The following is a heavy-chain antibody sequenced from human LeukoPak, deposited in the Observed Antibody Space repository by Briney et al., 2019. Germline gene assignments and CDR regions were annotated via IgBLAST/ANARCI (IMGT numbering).Heavy chain of an antibody. V-gene: IGHV4-34*01. CDR3: ARLGAVAGTYYYYGMDV. CDR1: GGSFSGYY. J-gene: IGHJ6*02. Sequence: ASETLSLTCAVYGGSFSGYYWSWIRQPPGKGLEWIGEINHSGSTNYNPSLKSRVTISVDTSKNQFSLKLSSVTAADTAVYYCARLGAVAGTYYYYGMDVWGQGTTVTVSS. D-gene: IGHD6-19*01. CDR2: INHSGST.